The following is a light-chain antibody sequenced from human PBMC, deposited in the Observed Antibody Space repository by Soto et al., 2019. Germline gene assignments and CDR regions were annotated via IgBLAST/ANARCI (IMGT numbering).Light chain of an antibody. CDR2: GSS. CDR1: QSVSTN. V-gene: IGKV3-15*01. CDR3: LQENNGPLST. J-gene: IGKJ5*01. Sequence: EIVLTQSPVTLSVSPGERATLSCRASQSVSTNLAWYQQKLGQAPRVLIYGSSSRATGVPTRFSGSGSGTEFTLTINSRQSEDSVIYYCLQENNGPLSTFGQGTRLEIK.